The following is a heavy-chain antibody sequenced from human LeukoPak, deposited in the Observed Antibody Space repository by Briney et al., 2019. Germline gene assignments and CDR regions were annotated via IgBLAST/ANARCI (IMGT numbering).Heavy chain of an antibody. CDR1: GGSISCYY. V-gene: IGHV4-59*01. Sequence: SETLSLTCTVSGGSISCYYWNWIRQPPGKGLEWIGHIYNSGSTNYNPSLKSRVTILIDTSKNQFSLKLSSVTAADTAVYYCVRSYDFWSGYSDYWGQGTLVTVSS. CDR3: VRSYDFWSGYSDY. D-gene: IGHD3-3*01. J-gene: IGHJ4*02. CDR2: IYNSGST.